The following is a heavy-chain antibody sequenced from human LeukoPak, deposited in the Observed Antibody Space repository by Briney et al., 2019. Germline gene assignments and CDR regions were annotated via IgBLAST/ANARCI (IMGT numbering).Heavy chain of an antibody. Sequence: ASVKVSCKASGGTFNSYTISWVRQAPGQGLEWMGGIIPIFDTANYAQKFQGRVTMTEDTSTDTAYMELSSLRSEDTAVYYCATGISHYDRSGYYRSDTFDLWGQGTMVTVSS. CDR2: IIPIFDTA. V-gene: IGHV1-69*06. D-gene: IGHD3-22*01. CDR1: GGTFNSYT. CDR3: ATGISHYDRSGYYRSDTFDL. J-gene: IGHJ3*01.